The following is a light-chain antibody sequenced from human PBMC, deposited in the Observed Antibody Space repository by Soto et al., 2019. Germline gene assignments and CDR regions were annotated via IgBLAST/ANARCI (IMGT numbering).Light chain of an antibody. J-gene: IGLJ3*02. Sequence: QSALTQPRSVSGSPGQSVTISCTGTSSDVGGYNFVSWYQQHPGKAPKLMIYDVSKRPSGVPDRFSGSKSGNTASLTISGLQDEDEDDYYCCSYAGSYTRLFGGGTKLTVL. V-gene: IGLV2-11*01. CDR3: CSYAGSYTRL. CDR1: SSDVGGYNF. CDR2: DVS.